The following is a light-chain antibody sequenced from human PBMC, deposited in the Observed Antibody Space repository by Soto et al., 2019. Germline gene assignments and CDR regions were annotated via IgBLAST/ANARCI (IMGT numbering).Light chain of an antibody. CDR3: QSYDSSLIVSKV. J-gene: IGLJ1*01. V-gene: IGLV2-14*03. Sequence: QSALTQPASVSGSPGQSITISCTETSSDVGEYKYVSWYQQHPGTAPKLIIYANSDRPSGVPDRFSGSKSGTSASLAITGLQAEDEADYYCQSYDSSLIVSKVFGTGTKLTVL. CDR1: SSDVGEYKY. CDR2: ANS.